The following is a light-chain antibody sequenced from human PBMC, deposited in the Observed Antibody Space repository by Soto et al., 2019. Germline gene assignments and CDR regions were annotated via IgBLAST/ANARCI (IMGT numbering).Light chain of an antibody. CDR3: QQRSNWYT. CDR2: DAS. J-gene: IGKJ2*01. V-gene: IGKV3-11*01. Sequence: IVLTQSPATLSLSPGDRATLSCRARQSVSSYLAWYQQHPGQAPRLLIYDASNRATGIPARFSGSGSGTDFTLTISSREPEEFAVYYCQQRSNWYTFGQGTKLEIK. CDR1: QSVSSY.